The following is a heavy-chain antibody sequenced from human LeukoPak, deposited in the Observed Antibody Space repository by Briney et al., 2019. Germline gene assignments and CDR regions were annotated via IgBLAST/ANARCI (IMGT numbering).Heavy chain of an antibody. CDR1: GFTIRNDW. CDR3: ARDVGYIDY. V-gene: IGHV3-7*01. Sequence: GGSLRLSCAASGFTIRNDWMSWVRQAPGQGLESVAKIKEDGTDKYYVDSVKGRFTISRDNAKNSLYLQMNSLRAEDTAVYYCARDVGYIDYWGQGTLVTVSS. J-gene: IGHJ4*02. CDR2: IKEDGTDK.